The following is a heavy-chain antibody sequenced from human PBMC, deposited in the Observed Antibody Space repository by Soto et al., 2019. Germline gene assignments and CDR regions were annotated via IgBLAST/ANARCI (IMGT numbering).Heavy chain of an antibody. Sequence: QVQLVQSGAEVKKPGSSVKVSCKASGGTFSNSPISWVRQAPGQGLEWMGGTIPTFNTGNYAQKFQGRLTITADKSTNTADMDQSSLRSENTDVYYCARRTSSGYYRYFDSWGQGTLVTVSS. D-gene: IGHD3-22*01. J-gene: IGHJ4*02. CDR1: GGTFSNSP. CDR2: TIPTFNTG. CDR3: ARRTSSGYYRYFDS. V-gene: IGHV1-69*06.